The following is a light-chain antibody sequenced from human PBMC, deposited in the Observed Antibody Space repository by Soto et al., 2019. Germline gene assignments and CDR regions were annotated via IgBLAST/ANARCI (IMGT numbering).Light chain of an antibody. V-gene: IGLV2-8*01. CDR2: EVN. Sequence: QSALTQPPSASGSPGQSVAISCTGTSSDVGGYNYVSWYQQHPGKAPKLMIYEVNKRPSGVPDRFSGSKSGNTPSLTVSGLQAEEESDYYCSSDAGSSNVFGTGTKLPVL. CDR3: SSDAGSSNV. J-gene: IGLJ1*01. CDR1: SSDVGGYNY.